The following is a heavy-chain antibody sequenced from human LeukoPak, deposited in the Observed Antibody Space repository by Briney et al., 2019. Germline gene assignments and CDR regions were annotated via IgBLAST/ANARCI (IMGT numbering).Heavy chain of an antibody. Sequence: ASVKVSCKASGYTFTRFGIRWVRQAPGQGLEWMGWISAYNGNTNYAQKLQGRVTMTTDTSTSTAYMELRSLRSDDTAVYYCARDLGLRGGVVTSSYYYYYGMDVWGQGTTVTVSS. CDR1: GYTFTRFG. CDR3: ARDLGLRGGVVTSSYYYYYGMDV. V-gene: IGHV1-18*01. CDR2: ISAYNGNT. J-gene: IGHJ6*02. D-gene: IGHD3-3*01.